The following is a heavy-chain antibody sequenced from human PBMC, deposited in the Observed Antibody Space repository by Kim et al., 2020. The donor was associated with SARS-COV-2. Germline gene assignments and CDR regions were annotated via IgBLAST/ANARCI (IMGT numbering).Heavy chain of an antibody. V-gene: IGHV1-69*13. CDR2: IIPIFGTA. Sequence: SVKVSCKASGGTFSSYAISWVRQAPGQGLEWMGGIIPIFGTANYAQKFQGRVTITADESTSTAYMELSSLRSEDTAVYYCARSLLRRQPAAPVNGDSDYWGQGTLVTVSS. CDR1: GGTFSSYA. D-gene: IGHD2-2*01. CDR3: ARSLLRRQPAAPVNGDSDY. J-gene: IGHJ4*02.